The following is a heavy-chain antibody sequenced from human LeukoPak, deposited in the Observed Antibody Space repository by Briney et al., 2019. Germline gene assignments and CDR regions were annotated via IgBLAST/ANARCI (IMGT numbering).Heavy chain of an antibody. CDR3: AKGSYYDSSGYSDYFDY. CDR2: INSNGGST. CDR1: GFTFSTST. Sequence: GGSLRLSCTTSGFTFSTSTMTWVRQAPGKGLEWVSTINSNGGSTYYASSVKGRFSISRDNSRNTLYLRVSSLRAEDTAVYYCAKGSYYDSSGYSDYFDYWGQGTLVTVSS. V-gene: IGHV3-23*01. J-gene: IGHJ4*02. D-gene: IGHD3-22*01.